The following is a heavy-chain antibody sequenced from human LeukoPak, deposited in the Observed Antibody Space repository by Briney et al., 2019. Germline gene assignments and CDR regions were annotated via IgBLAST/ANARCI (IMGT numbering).Heavy chain of an antibody. CDR2: IIPIFGTA. CDR3: ARGPIVGATIGGAFDI. J-gene: IGHJ3*02. V-gene: IGHV1-69*05. D-gene: IGHD1-26*01. CDR1: GGTFSSYA. Sequence: SVKVSCKASGGTFSSYAISWARQAPGQGLEWMGGIIPIFGTANYAQKFQGRVTITTDESTSTAYMELSSLRSEDTAVYYCARGPIVGATIGGAFDIWGQGTMVTVSS.